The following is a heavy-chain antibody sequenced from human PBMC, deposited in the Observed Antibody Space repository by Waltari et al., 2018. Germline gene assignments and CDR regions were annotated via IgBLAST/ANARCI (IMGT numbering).Heavy chain of an antibody. V-gene: IGHV1-18*01. CDR3: ARTTSDPTFDY. CDR2: ISAYNGNT. J-gene: IGHJ4*02. Sequence: QVQLVQSGAEVKKPGASVKVSCKASGYTFTSYGISWVRQAPGQGLEGIGWISAYNGNTNHAPKLQGRVTMTTDTYTSTAYMELRSLRSDDTAVYYCARTTSDPTFDYWGQGTLVTVSS. CDR1: GYTFTSYG. D-gene: IGHD6-6*01.